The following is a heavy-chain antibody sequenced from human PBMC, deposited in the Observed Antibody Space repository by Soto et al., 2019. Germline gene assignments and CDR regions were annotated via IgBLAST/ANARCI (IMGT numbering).Heavy chain of an antibody. Sequence: VQLVQSGTEVKKPGASVKVSCKASEETFSTYNIHWVRQAPGQGLEWMGIFNPIGGRTTYAQRFEGRVTMTRDTSTSTVYMELCTLRSEDTAVYYSTKDLEYWGQGALVTVSS. V-gene: IGHV1-46*03. J-gene: IGHJ4*02. CDR1: EETFSTYN. CDR3: TKDLEY. CDR2: FNPIGGRT.